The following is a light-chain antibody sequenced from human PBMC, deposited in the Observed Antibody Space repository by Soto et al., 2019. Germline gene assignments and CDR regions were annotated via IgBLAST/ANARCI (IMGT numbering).Light chain of an antibody. CDR1: SSNIGAGYD. CDR2: GNS. V-gene: IGLV1-40*01. Sequence: QSVLTQPPSVSGAPGQRVTISCTGSSSNIGAGYDVHWYQQLPGTAPKLIIYGNSNRPSGVPDRFSGSKSGTSASLAITGLQAEDEADYYCQSYDSSMSVLLGGGTKLTVL. CDR3: QSYDSSMSVL. J-gene: IGLJ2*01.